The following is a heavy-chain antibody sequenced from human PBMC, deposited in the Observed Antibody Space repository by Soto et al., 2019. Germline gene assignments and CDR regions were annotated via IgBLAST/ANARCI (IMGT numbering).Heavy chain of an antibody. CDR1: GGSISSGGYY. CDR3: ARDKLKDFWSGYSGDNWFDP. CDR2: IYYSGST. J-gene: IGHJ5*02. V-gene: IGHV4-31*03. Sequence: SETLSLTCTVSGGSISSGGYYWSWIRQHPGKGLEWIGYIYYSGSTYYNPSLKSRVTISVDTSKNQFSLKLSSVTAADTAVYYFARDKLKDFWSGYSGDNWFDPWGQGTLVTVSS. D-gene: IGHD3-3*01.